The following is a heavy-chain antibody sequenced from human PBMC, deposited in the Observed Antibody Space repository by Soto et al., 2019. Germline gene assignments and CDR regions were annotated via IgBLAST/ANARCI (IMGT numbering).Heavy chain of an antibody. CDR1: GGSTHSYY. Sequence: QVQLQESGPGLVKPSETLSLTCTVSGGSTHSYYWAWIRQPPGKGLEWMGYVYYNGDTNYNPSLKSRVTISVDASKTQFSLKLTSVTPADTAVYYCARGNGHGGSSFDFWGQGTLVTVSS. J-gene: IGHJ4*02. D-gene: IGHD2-15*01. CDR2: VYYNGDT. CDR3: ARGNGHGGSSFDF. V-gene: IGHV4-59*01.